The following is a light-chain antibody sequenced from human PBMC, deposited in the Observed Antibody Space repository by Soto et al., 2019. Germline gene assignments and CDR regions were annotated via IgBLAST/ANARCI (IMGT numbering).Light chain of an antibody. CDR3: CSYAGSYSWV. CDR2: DVT. CDR1: SSDVGSYNR. J-gene: IGLJ2*01. V-gene: IGLV2-18*02. Sequence: QSALTQPPSVSGSPGQPVTISCTGTSSDVGSYNRVSWYQQPPGTAPKLMIYDVTKRPSGVPDRISGSKSGNTASLTISGLQAEDEADYYCCSYAGSYSWVFGGGTKLTVL.